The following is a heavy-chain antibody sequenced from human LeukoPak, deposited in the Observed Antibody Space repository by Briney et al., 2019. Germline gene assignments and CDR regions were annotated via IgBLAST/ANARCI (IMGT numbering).Heavy chain of an antibody. J-gene: IGHJ4*02. CDR2: IHYSGNT. D-gene: IGHD2-2*03. CDR3: ARDGYLAVDY. V-gene: IGHV4-39*07. Sequence: SETLSLTCTVSGGSISSSTYYWGWLRQPPGKGLEWIGNIHYSGNTYYNPSLKSRVTISVDTSKNQFSLKLSSVTAADTAVYYCARDGYLAVDYWGQGTLVTVSS. CDR1: GGSISSSTYY.